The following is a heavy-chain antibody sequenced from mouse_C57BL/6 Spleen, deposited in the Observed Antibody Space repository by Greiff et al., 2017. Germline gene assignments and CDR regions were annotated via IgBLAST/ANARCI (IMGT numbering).Heavy chain of an antibody. J-gene: IGHJ2*01. V-gene: IGHV1-61*01. D-gene: IGHD3-1*01. Sequence: VQLQQPGAELVRPGSSVKLSCKASGYTFTSYWMDWVKQRPGQGLEWIGNIYPSDSETNYNQKFKDKATLTVDKSSSTAYMQLSSLTSADSAVFYCARGGPAPFFGYWGQGPTLTVSS. CDR1: GYTFTSYW. CDR2: IYPSDSET. CDR3: ARGGPAPFFGY.